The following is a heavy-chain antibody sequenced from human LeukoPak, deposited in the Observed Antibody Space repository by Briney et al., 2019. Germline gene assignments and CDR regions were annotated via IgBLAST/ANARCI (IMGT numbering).Heavy chain of an antibody. CDR1: GGSISRYY. CDR3: ATAVYGSGSYYQAYGMDV. CDR2: IYYSGST. Sequence: PSETLSLTCTVSGGSISRYYWSWIRQPPGKGLEWIGYIYYSGSTDYNPSLKSRVTISVDTSKNQFSLKLSSVTAADTAVYYCATAVYGSGSYYQAYGMDVWGQGTTVTVSS. J-gene: IGHJ6*02. D-gene: IGHD3-10*01. V-gene: IGHV4-59*08.